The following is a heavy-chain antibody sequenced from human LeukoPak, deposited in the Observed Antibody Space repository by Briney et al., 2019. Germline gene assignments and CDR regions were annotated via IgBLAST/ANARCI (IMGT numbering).Heavy chain of an antibody. CDR2: ISSSGSTI. V-gene: IGHV3-48*03. CDR1: GFTFSSYE. D-gene: IGHD3-9*01. CDR3: ARDRRDYDILTGYYKYFDY. J-gene: IGHJ4*02. Sequence: GGSLRLSCAASGFTFSSYEMNWVRQAPGKGLEWGSYISSSGSTIYYAGSVKDRFTISRDNAKNSLYLQMNSLRAEDTAVYYCARDRRDYDILTGYYKYFDYWGQGTLVTVSS.